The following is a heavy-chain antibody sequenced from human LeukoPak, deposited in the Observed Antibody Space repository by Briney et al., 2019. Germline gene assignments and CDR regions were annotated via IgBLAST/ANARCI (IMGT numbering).Heavy chain of an antibody. Sequence: GGSLRLSCAASGFTFSSYEMNWVRQAPGKGLEWVAFIRYDGSNKYYADSVKGRFTISRDNSKNTPYLQMNSLRAEDTAVYYCAKDRRRTYYDILTGYSLDYWGQGTLVTVSS. V-gene: IGHV3-30*02. CDR3: AKDRRRTYYDILTGYSLDY. CDR1: GFTFSSYE. D-gene: IGHD3-9*01. J-gene: IGHJ4*02. CDR2: IRYDGSNK.